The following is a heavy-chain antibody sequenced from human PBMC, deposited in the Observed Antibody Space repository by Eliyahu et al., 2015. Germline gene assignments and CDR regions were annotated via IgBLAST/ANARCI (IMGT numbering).Heavy chain of an antibody. CDR2: IYYSGST. V-gene: IGHV4-31*03. J-gene: IGHJ3*02. CDR3: ARGEGATDDAFDI. Sequence: QVQLQESGPGLVKPSQTLSLTCTVSGXSXSSGGYYWSWIRQHPGKGLEWIGYIYYSGSTYYNPSLKSRVTISVDTSKNQFSLKLSSVTAADTAVYYCARGEGATDDAFDIWGQGTMVTVSS. CDR1: GXSXSSGGYY. D-gene: IGHD1-26*01.